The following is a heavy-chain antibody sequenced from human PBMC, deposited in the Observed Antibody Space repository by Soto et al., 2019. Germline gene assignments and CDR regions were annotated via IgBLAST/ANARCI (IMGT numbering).Heavy chain of an antibody. Sequence: QVQLQESGPGLVKPSQTLSLTCTVSGGSISSGGYYWSWIRQHPGKGLEWIGYIYYSGSTYYNPSLKGPCTISVDTSKTQFSLKLSSVTAADTAVYYCARGYYGSGSYYAAPDDYYYGMDVWGQGTTVTVSS. CDR2: IYYSGST. V-gene: IGHV4-31*01. D-gene: IGHD3-10*01. CDR1: GGSISSGGYY. CDR3: ARGYYGSGSYYAAPDDYYYGMDV. J-gene: IGHJ6*02.